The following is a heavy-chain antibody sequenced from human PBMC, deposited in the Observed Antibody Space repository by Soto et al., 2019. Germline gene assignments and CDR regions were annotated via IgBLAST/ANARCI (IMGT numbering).Heavy chain of an antibody. D-gene: IGHD2-15*01. CDR2: MNPNSGNT. J-gene: IGHJ6*03. CDR1: GYTFTRYD. V-gene: IGHV1-8*01. Sequence: ASVKVSCKASGYTFTRYDINWVRQATRQGLEWMGWMNPNSGNTGYAQKFQGRVTMTRNTSISTAYMELSSLRPEDTAVYYCARGQVVANFTIPSYYYYYMDVWGKGTTVTVSS. CDR3: ARGQVVANFTIPSYYYYYMDV.